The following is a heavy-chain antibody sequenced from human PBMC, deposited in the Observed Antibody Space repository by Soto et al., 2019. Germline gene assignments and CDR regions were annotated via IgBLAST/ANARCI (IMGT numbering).Heavy chain of an antibody. CDR2: LYYSGST. CDR1: GGSISSYY. V-gene: IGHV4-59*01. Sequence: QVQLQESGPGLVKPSETLALTCTVSGGSISSYYWSWIRQPPGKGLEWIGCLYYSGSTNYNPSLRSRVTMSVDTSKNQLSLELSSVTAADTAMYYCARDGSGRAVEYWGQGTLVTVSS. CDR3: ARDGSGRAVEY. J-gene: IGHJ4*02. D-gene: IGHD6-19*01.